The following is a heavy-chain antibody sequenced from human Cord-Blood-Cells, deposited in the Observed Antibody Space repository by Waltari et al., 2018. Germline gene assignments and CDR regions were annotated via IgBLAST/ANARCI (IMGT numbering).Heavy chain of an antibody. D-gene: IGHD1-7*01. Sequence: QVQLQQWCAGLLKPSETLSPTCAVYGGSFSGYYWSWIRQPPGKGLGWIGEINHSGSNNYHPSQRRRVTISVDASENQFSLKLGSVAAAATDVYYCARGWTGTYAFDIWGQGTMVTDSS. V-gene: IGHV4-34*01. CDR1: GGSFSGYY. CDR2: INHSGSN. J-gene: IGHJ3*02. CDR3: ARGWTGTYAFDI.